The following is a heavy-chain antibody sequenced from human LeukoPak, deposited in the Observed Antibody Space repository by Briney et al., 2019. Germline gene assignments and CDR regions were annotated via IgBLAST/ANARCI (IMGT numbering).Heavy chain of an antibody. D-gene: IGHD3-10*01. CDR2: IRSNSATI. J-gene: IGHJ2*01. Sequence: GGSLRLSCAAPGFTFSTYSMNWVRQAPGKGLEWVSYIRSNSATIYYADSVKGRFTISRDNAENSLYLQMNSLRDEDTAVYYCARGRLLSSYWYFDLWGRGTLVTVSS. V-gene: IGHV3-48*02. CDR3: ARGRLLSSYWYFDL. CDR1: GFTFSTYS.